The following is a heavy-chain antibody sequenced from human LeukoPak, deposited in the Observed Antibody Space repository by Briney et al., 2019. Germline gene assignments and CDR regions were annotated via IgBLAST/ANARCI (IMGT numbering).Heavy chain of an antibody. Sequence: SETLSLTCTVSGGSISSSSYYWGWIRQPPGKGLEWIGSIFYSGNTYYNPSLRSRVTISVDTSKNQFPLKLSSVTAADTAVYYCAREPHSMKYYYGSGSLAGILDVWGKGTTVTVSS. CDR2: IFYSGNT. J-gene: IGHJ6*04. CDR1: GGSISSSSYY. D-gene: IGHD3-10*01. CDR3: AREPHSMKYYYGSGSLAGILDV. V-gene: IGHV4-39*06.